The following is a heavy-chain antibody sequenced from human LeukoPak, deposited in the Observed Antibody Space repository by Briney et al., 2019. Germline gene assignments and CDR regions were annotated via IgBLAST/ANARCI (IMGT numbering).Heavy chain of an antibody. Sequence: GGSLRLSCAASGFTFNSYAMNWVRQAPGKGLEWVSTISGSGGSAYYADSVKGRFTISRDNSKNTLYLQMNSLRVEDTAVYYCARGGAARPDFWGQGTLVTVSS. CDR2: ISGSGGSA. V-gene: IGHV3-23*01. J-gene: IGHJ4*02. CDR3: ARGGAARPDF. D-gene: IGHD6-6*01. CDR1: GFTFNSYA.